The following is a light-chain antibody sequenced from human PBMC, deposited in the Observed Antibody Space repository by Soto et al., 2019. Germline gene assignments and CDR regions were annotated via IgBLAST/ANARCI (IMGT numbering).Light chain of an antibody. V-gene: IGKV3-20*01. Sequence: ESVLTQSPGTQSLTPGDRATLSCRASQSVSSSYLAWYQQKPGQAPRLLIYGASSRATGIPDRFSGSGSGTDFTLTISRLEPEDFAVYYCQQYGRSPRTFGQGTKVDIK. CDR2: GAS. CDR3: QQYGRSPRT. CDR1: QSVSSSY. J-gene: IGKJ1*01.